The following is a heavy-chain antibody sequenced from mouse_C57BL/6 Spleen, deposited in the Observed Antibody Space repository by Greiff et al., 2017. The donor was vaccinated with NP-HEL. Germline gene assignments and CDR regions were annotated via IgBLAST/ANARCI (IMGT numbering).Heavy chain of an antibody. CDR3: ARSWDGGYFDY. D-gene: IGHD4-1*01. CDR1: GYTFTSYT. J-gene: IGHJ2*01. V-gene: IGHV1-4*01. Sequence: VQLQESGAELARPGASVKMSCKASGYTFTSYTMHWVKQRPGQGLEWIGYINPSSGYTKYNQKFKDKATLTADKSSSTAYMQLSSLTSEDSAVYYCARSWDGGYFDYWGKGTTLTVSS. CDR2: INPSSGYT.